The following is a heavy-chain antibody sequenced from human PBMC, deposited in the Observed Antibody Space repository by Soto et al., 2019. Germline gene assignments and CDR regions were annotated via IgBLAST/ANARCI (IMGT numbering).Heavy chain of an antibody. CDR1: GFTFSSYA. CDR2: ISGSGGST. Sequence: PGGSLRLSCAASGFTFSSYAMSWVRQAPGKGLEWVSAISGSGGSTYYADSVKGRFTISRDNSKNTLYLQMNSLRAEDTAVYYCAKNERDKKPYYYYGMDVWGQGTTVTVSS. D-gene: IGHD6-25*01. J-gene: IGHJ6*02. V-gene: IGHV3-23*01. CDR3: AKNERDKKPYYYYGMDV.